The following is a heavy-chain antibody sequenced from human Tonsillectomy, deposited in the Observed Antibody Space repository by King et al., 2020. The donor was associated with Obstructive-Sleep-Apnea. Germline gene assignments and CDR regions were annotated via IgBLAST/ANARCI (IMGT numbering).Heavy chain of an antibody. D-gene: IGHD6-19*01. J-gene: IGHJ4*02. CDR1: GGSISSSSYY. CDR2: IYYSGST. CDR3: AGLWYSSGWLFDY. V-gene: IGHV4-39*07. Sequence: QVQLQESGPGLVKPSETLSLTCTVSGGSISSSSYYWGWIRQPPGKGLEWIGSIYYSGSTYYNPSLKSRVTISVDTSKNQFSLKLSSVTAADTAVYYCAGLWYSSGWLFDYWGQGTLVTVSS.